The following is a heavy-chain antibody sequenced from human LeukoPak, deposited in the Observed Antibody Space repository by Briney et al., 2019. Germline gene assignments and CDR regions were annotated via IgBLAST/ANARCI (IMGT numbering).Heavy chain of an antibody. V-gene: IGHV3-74*01. CDR1: GNYW. D-gene: IGHD2/OR15-2a*01. J-gene: IGHJ4*02. CDR2: INSDGSWT. CDR3: VSFYETY. Sequence: GGSLRLSCAASGNYWMHRVRQAPGKGLVWVSHINSDGSWTSYADSVKGRFTISKDNAKNTVYLQMNSLRAEDTAVYYCVSFYETYWGRGILVTVSS.